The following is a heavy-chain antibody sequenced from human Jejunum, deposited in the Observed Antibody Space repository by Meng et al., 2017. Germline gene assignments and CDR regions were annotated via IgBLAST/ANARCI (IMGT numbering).Heavy chain of an antibody. J-gene: IGHJ4*02. CDR3: ASWRYDH. Sequence: QLQQSGPGLVRPSQTLSLTCAISGDSVSSNSSAWNWIRQSPSRGLEWLGRTYYRSKWYNQYAVHVRSRININPDTSKNQFSLHLDSVTPEDTAVYYCASWRYDHWGQGTLVTVSS. CDR1: GDSVSSNSSA. D-gene: IGHD1-1*01. CDR2: TYYRSKWYN. V-gene: IGHV6-1*01.